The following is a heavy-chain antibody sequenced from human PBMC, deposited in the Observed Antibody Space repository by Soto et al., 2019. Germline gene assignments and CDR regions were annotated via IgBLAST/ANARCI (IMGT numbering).Heavy chain of an antibody. D-gene: IGHD3-10*01. CDR3: AREVPSYGSWVGWFAP. CDR1: GGSISSYY. V-gene: IGHV4-59*01. J-gene: IGHJ5*02. Sequence: SETLSLTCTVSGGSISSYYWSWIRQPPGKGLEWIGYIYYSGSTNYNPSLKSRVTISVDTSKNQFSLKLSSVTAADTAVYYCAREVPSYGSWVGWFAPWGQGTLVTVSS. CDR2: IYYSGST.